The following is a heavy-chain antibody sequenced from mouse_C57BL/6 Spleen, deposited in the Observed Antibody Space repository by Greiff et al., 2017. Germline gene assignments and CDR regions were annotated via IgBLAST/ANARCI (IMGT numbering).Heavy chain of an antibody. V-gene: IGHV5-4*01. CDR2: ISDGGSYT. J-gene: IGHJ3*01. CDR3: ARDGAVYYDYGEAWFAY. CDR1: GFTFSSYA. Sequence: EVKLVESGGGLVKPGGSLKLSCAASGFTFSSYAMSWVRQTPEKRLEWVATISDGGSYTYYPDNVKGRFTISRDNAKNNLYLQMSHLKSEETAMYYCARDGAVYYDYGEAWFAYWGQGTLVTVSA. D-gene: IGHD2-4*01.